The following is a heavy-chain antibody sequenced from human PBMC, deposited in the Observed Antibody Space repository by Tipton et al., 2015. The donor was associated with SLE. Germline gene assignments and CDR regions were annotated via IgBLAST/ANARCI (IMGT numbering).Heavy chain of an antibody. CDR3: AGGTGAYFDH. D-gene: IGHD3-16*01. CDR1: GLSVTNNY. Sequence: SLRLSCAASGLSVTNNYMSWVRQAPGKGLEWVSVIYVPGDTYYADSVKGRFTISRDNSKNTLYLQMNRLRVEDTAVYYCAGGTGAYFDHWGQGTLVTVSS. CDR2: IYVPGDT. V-gene: IGHV3-66*03. J-gene: IGHJ4*02.